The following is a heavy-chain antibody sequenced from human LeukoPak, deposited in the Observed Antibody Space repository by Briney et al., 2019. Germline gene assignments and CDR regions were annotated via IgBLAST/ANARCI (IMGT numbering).Heavy chain of an antibody. V-gene: IGHV3-21*01. J-gene: IGHJ4*02. CDR3: ARGGENSGFDY. CDR1: RFTFTNYS. CDR2: ISSLSNYI. D-gene: IGHD6-19*01. Sequence: GGSLRLSCAASRFTFTNYSMNWVRQAPGKGLEWVSSISSLSNYIYYADSVKGRFTISRDNAKNSLYLQMNSLRAEDTALYYCARGGENSGFDYWGQGTLVIVSS.